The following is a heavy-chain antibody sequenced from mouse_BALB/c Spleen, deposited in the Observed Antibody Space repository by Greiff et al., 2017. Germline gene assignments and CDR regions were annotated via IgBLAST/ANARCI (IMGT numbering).Heavy chain of an antibody. CDR1: GYSITSGYS. D-gene: IGHD2-3*01. CDR3: ARGGWFYAMDY. Sequence: EVQLQQSGPGLVKPSQSLSLTCSVTGYSITSGYSWTWIRQFPGNKLEWMGYISYDGSNNYNPSLKNRISITRDTSKNQFFLKLNSVTTEDTATYDCARGGWFYAMDYWGQGTSVTVSS. J-gene: IGHJ4*01. V-gene: IGHV3-6*02. CDR2: ISYDGSN.